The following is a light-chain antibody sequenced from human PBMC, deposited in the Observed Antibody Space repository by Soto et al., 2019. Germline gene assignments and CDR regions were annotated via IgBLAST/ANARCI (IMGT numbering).Light chain of an antibody. CDR3: QQYNTWPFT. Sequence: EIVMTQSPATLSVSPGKRVTLSCRASQSISSDLAWYQQKPGQAPRLLIYETSTRATGFPARFSGSGSGTAFTLTISSLQSEDFAVHYCQQYNTWPFTFGPGTKVDIK. CDR2: ETS. CDR1: QSISSD. V-gene: IGKV3-15*01. J-gene: IGKJ3*01.